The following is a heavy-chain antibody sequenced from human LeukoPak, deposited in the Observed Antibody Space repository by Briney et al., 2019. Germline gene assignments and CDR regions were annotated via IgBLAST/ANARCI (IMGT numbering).Heavy chain of an antibody. CDR2: IGASGETT. V-gene: IGHV3-23*01. CDR1: GFTFSNFP. CDR3: AKDRGY. Sequence: GGSLTLSCSAPGFTFSNFPMTWVRQAPGKGLEWVSAIGASGETTYYADSVKGRFTISRDNSKSTLFLQMNSLRAGDTALYYCAKDRGYWGQGTLVTVSS. J-gene: IGHJ4*02.